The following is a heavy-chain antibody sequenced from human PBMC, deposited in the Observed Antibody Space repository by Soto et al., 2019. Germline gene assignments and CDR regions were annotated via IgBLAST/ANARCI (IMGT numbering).Heavy chain of an antibody. V-gene: IGHV4-31*03. CDR2: IYYSGST. J-gene: IGHJ5*02. CDR1: GGSISSGGYY. D-gene: IGHD6-13*01. CDR3: ARGLYRSSWYNWFDP. Sequence: SETLSLTCTVSGGSISSGGYYWSWIRQHPGKGLEWIGYIYYSGSTYYNPSLKSRVTISVDTSKNQFSLKLSSVTAADTAVYYCARGLYRSSWYNWFDPWGQGTLVTVSS.